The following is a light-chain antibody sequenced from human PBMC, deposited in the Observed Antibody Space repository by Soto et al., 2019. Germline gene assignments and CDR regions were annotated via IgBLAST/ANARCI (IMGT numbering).Light chain of an antibody. CDR1: QSVSSN. Sequence: EIVITQSPSPLSLYPRETATLSCRASQSVSSNLGWYQQKPGQAPRVLIYGASTRATGIPARFSGSGSGTEFTLTISSLQSEDFAVYYCQQYNNWPRTFGQGTRWIS. CDR3: QQYNNWPRT. CDR2: GAS. V-gene: IGKV3-15*01. J-gene: IGKJ1*01.